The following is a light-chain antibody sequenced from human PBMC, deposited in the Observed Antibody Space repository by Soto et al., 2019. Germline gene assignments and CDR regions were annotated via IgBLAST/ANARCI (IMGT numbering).Light chain of an antibody. CDR2: DAF. CDR3: QQRARWPST. V-gene: IGKV3-11*01. Sequence: VLTQSPDILSLSPGQTATLSCRASESVDRYVAWCQQKVGQAPRLLIYDAFTRAPGVAARFSGSGSATDFTLTISSLEPDDFAVYYCQQRARWPSTFGPGTKVDIK. CDR1: ESVDRY. J-gene: IGKJ2*02.